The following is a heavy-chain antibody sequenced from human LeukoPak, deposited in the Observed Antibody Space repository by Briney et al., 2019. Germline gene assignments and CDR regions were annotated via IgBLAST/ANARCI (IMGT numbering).Heavy chain of an antibody. CDR2: IYYSGST. CDR3: ARSTYHYDSSGYYYYLDY. Sequence: SETLSLTCTVSDGSFSRSGYYWSWNRQHPGKGLEWIGNIYYSGSTYYNPSLKSRITISVDTSKNQFSLKLNSVTAADTAVYYCARSTYHYDSSGYYYYLDYWGQGTLVTVSS. V-gene: IGHV4-31*03. D-gene: IGHD3-22*01. J-gene: IGHJ4*02. CDR1: DGSFSRSGYY.